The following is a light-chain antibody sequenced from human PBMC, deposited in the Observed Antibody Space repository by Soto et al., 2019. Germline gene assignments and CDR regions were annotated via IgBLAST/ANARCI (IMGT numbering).Light chain of an antibody. Sequence: DIQMTQSPSSLSASVGDEVTITCRASQTIMTYLNWYQLKPGKPPRLLIYAASSLQSGVPSRFSGSGSGTEFTLTISGLQPEDFATYYCQQLNSYPPWITFGQGTRLEIK. V-gene: IGKV1-17*01. CDR1: QTIMTY. J-gene: IGKJ5*01. CDR2: AAS. CDR3: QQLNSYPPWIT.